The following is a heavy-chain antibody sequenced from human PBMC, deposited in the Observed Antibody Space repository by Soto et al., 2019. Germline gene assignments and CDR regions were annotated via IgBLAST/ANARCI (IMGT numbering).Heavy chain of an antibody. CDR1: GASISGYY. D-gene: IGHD1-1*01. V-gene: IGHV4-4*07. Sequence: QVQLQESGPGLVKPSETLSLTCTVSGASISGYYWSWIRKSAGTGLELVGRIYATGTTDYNPSLKCRVMMSVDTSKKQFYLKLRSVTAADTAVDYCVRDGTKTLRDWFDPWGQGISVTVSS. CDR3: VRDGTKTLRDWFDP. CDR2: IYATGTT. J-gene: IGHJ5*02.